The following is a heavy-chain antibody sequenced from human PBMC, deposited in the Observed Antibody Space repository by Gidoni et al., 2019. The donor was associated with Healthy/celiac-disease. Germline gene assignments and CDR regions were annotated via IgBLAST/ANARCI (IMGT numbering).Heavy chain of an antibody. D-gene: IGHD1-26*01. J-gene: IGHJ4*02. Sequence: QVQLVESGGGVVQPGRSLRLSCAASGFTFRRYGIHWVRQAPGKGLEWVAVISYDGSNKYYADSVKGRFTISRDNSKNTLYLQMNSLRAEDTAVYYCAKDMGWELLRYYFDYWGQGTLVTVSS. CDR3: AKDMGWELLRYYFDY. CDR2: ISYDGSNK. V-gene: IGHV3-30*18. CDR1: GFTFRRYG.